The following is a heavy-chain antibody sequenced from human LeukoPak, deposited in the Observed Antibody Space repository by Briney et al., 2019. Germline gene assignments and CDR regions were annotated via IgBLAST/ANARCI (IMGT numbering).Heavy chain of an antibody. CDR1: GFTFSSYE. CDR2: IKKDGSEK. J-gene: IGHJ4*02. D-gene: IGHD5-18*01. V-gene: IGHV3-7*01. Sequence: GGSLRLSCAASGFTFSSYEMNWVRQAPGKGLEWVANIKKDGSEKYYVDSVKGRFTISRDNAKTSLYLQMNSLRAEDTAVYYCARDLSGVAGYTYGRGIDYWGQGTLVTVSS. CDR3: ARDLSGVAGYTYGRGIDY.